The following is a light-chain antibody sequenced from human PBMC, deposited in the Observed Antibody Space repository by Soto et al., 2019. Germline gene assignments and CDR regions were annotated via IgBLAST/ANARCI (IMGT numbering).Light chain of an antibody. CDR3: QQYGSSLHT. Sequence: EIVLTQSPGTLSLSQGERATLSCRASQSVSSSYLAWYQHKPGKAPRLLIYGASSRATGIPDRFSGSGSGTDFTLTISRLEPEDFSVYYCQQYGSSLHTFGQGNKLEI. CDR2: GAS. V-gene: IGKV3-20*01. CDR1: QSVSSSY. J-gene: IGKJ2*01.